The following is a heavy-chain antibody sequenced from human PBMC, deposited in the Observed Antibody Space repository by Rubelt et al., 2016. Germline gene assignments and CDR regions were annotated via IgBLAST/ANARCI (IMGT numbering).Heavy chain of an antibody. J-gene: IGHJ4*02. D-gene: IGHD3-16*01. Sequence: QVQLQQWGAGLLKPSETLSLTCAVYGGSFSGYYWSWIRQPPGKGLEWIGEINHSGSTNYNPSLKSRVTISVDTSKNQISLKLSSVTAADTAAYYCATGLQAQRSLDYWGQGTLVTVSS. CDR3: ATGLQAQRSLDY. CDR1: GGSFSGYY. CDR2: INHSGST. V-gene: IGHV4-34*01.